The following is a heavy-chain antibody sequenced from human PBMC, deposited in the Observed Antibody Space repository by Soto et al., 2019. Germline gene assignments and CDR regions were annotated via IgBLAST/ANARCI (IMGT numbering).Heavy chain of an antibody. V-gene: IGHV5-51*01. CDR3: ARQSGTYGADAFYX. CDR2: IYPGDSDA. D-gene: IGHD1-26*01. CDR1: GYMFTTYW. J-gene: IGHJ3*01. Sequence: GEALNSSCKGSGYMFTTYWIGWVRQMPGKGLEWMGIIYPGDSDARYSTSFQGQVTIPVDKSIRTAYLQWSSLKASDTAMYYCARQSGTYGADAFYXWGQGTSVTV.